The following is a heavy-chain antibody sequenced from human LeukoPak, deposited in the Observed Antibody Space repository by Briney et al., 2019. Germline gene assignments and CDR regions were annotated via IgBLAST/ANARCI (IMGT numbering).Heavy chain of an antibody. CDR2: IYYSGGT. CDR1: GGSISSYY. J-gene: IGHJ4*02. D-gene: IGHD3-10*01. CDR3: ARGVTWFGELLEY. V-gene: IGHV4-59*01. Sequence: SETLSLTCTVSGGSISSYYWSWIRQPPGKGLEWIGYIYYSGGTNYNPSLKSRVTISVDTSKNQFSLKLSSVTADDTAVYYCARGVTWFGELLEYWGQGTLVTVSS.